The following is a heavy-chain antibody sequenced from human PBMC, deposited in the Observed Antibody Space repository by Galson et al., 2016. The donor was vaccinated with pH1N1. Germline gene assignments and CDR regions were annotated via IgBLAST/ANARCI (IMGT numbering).Heavy chain of an antibody. CDR3: ARGNPVPD. V-gene: IGHV4-31*03. CDR2: IYFSGNT. D-gene: IGHD6-6*01. CDR1: GDSIDRGGFY. J-gene: IGHJ4*02. Sequence: TLSLTCTVSGDSIDRGGFYWNWIRQHPGRGLEWIGYIYFSGNTHCNPSLKSRLTISRDNAKNSLFLQMNSLRAEDTAIYYCARGNPVPDWGRGTLVTVSS.